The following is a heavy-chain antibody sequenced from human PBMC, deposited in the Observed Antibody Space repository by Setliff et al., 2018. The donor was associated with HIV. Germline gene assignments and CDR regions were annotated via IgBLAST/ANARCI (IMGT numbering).Heavy chain of an antibody. J-gene: IGHJ4*02. CDR3: ARGALLGVFDFDH. CDR2: INVGNGDT. CDR1: GYTFTTYS. D-gene: IGHD3-10*01. Sequence: GASVKVSCKASGYTFTTYSMHWVRQAPGQSLEWMGWINVGNGDTKYSQEFQGRVTITRDTSANTAYMELSSLRSDGMAVYFCARGALLGVFDFDHWGQGTLVTVSS. V-gene: IGHV1-3*03.